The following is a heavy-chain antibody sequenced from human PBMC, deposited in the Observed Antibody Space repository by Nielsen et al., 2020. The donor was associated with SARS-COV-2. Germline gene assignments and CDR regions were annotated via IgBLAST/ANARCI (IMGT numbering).Heavy chain of an antibody. V-gene: IGHV3-21*01. Sequence: VRQAPGKGLEWVSSSSSSSSYIYYADSVKGRFTISRDNAKNSLYLQMNSLRAEDTAVYYCARDPGYIGVVGYYYYGMDVWGHGTTVTVSS. J-gene: IGHJ6*02. CDR3: ARDPGYIGVVGYYYYGMDV. D-gene: IGHD2-2*01. CDR2: SSSSSSYI.